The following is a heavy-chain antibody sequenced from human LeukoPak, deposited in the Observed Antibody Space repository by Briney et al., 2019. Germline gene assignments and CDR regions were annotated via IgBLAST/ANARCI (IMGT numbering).Heavy chain of an antibody. D-gene: IGHD6-13*01. CDR2: ITYDGSNK. CDR3: ARSYSTQEGGDY. CDR1: DTYA. Sequence: GGSLRLSCVASDTYAMSWVRQAPGKGLEWVAVITYDGSNKYYADSVKGRFTISRDNSKNTLYLQMNSLRAEDTAVYYCARSYSTQEGGDYWGQGTLVTVSS. J-gene: IGHJ4*02. V-gene: IGHV3-30-3*01.